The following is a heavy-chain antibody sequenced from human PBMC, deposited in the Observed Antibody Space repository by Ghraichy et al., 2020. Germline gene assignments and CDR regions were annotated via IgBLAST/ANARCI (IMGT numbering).Heavy chain of an antibody. V-gene: IGHV4-4*09. J-gene: IGHJ2*01. CDR3: ARPKYSSGRGDLYWYFDL. CDR2: IYTSGST. Sequence: SETLSLTCTVSGGSISSYYWSWIRPPPGKGLEWIGYIYTSGSTNYNPSLKSRVTISVDTSKNQFSLKLSSVTAADTAVYYCARPKYSSGRGDLYWYFDLWGRGTLVTVSS. CDR1: GGSISSYY. D-gene: IGHD6-19*01.